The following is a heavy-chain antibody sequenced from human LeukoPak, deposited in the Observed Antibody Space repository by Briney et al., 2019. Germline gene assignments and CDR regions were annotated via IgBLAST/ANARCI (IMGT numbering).Heavy chain of an antibody. CDR1: GFTFSNYA. J-gene: IGHJ3*02. D-gene: IGHD2-8*01. CDR3: AKSGYSTRWYADDGFHI. Sequence: GGSLRLSCATSGFTFSNYAIHWVRQAPGKGLEWVADISFDGDNEYYADSVRGRFMIARDNSKNTLYLQMNSLRAEDTAVYYCAKSGYSTRWYADDGFHIWGQGTVVTVSS. V-gene: IGHV3-30-3*02. CDR2: ISFDGDNE.